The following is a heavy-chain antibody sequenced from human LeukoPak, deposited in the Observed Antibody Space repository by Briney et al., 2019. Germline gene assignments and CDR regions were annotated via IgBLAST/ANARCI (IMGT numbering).Heavy chain of an antibody. V-gene: IGHV4-59*12. CDR3: AVRIGRGYRL. CDR1: GGSISSYY. D-gene: IGHD5-12*01. Sequence: SETLSLTCTVSGGSISSYYWSWIRQPPGKGLEWIGYIYYSGSTNYNPSLKSRVTISVDTSKNQFSLKLSSVTAADTAVYYCAVRIGRGYRLWGQGTLVTVSS. CDR2: IYYSGST. J-gene: IGHJ4*02.